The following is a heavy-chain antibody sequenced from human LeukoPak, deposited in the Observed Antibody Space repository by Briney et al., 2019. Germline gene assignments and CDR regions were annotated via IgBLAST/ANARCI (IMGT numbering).Heavy chain of an antibody. J-gene: IGHJ4*02. D-gene: IGHD3-22*01. CDR2: IRSSSSYM. CDR3: AKGAGGYYDSSGSGFDY. V-gene: IGHV3-21*01. Sequence: GGSLRLSCVASGFTFSSYSMNWVRQTPGKGLEWVSSIRSSSSYMYYADSVKGRFTISRDNAKNSLYLQMNSLRAEDTAVYFCAKGAGGYYDSSGSGFDYWGQGTLVTVSS. CDR1: GFTFSSYS.